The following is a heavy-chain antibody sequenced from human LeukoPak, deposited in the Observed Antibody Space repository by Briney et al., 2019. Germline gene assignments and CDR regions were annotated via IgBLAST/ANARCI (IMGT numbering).Heavy chain of an antibody. CDR1: GFTFSNAW. J-gene: IGHJ4*02. CDR2: IKSKTDGGTT. CDR3: AKAGDGYPNPSLGYFDY. D-gene: IGHD5-24*01. V-gene: IGHV3-15*01. Sequence: GGSLRLSCAASGFTFSNAWMSWVRQAPGKGLEWVGRIKSKTDGGTTDYAAPVKGRFTISRDDSKNTLYLQMNSLRAEDTAVYYCAKAGDGYPNPSLGYFDYWGQGTLVTVSS.